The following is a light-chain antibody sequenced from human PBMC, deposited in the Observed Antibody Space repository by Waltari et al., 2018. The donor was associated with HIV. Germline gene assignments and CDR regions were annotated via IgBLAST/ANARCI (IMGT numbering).Light chain of an antibody. CDR2: EDS. Sequence: SYELTQPPSVSVSPGQTARNTCSGDALPKKYAYWYQQKSGQAPVLVICEDSKRPSGIPERFSGSSSGTMATLTISGAQVEDEADYYCYSTDSSGNHRVFGGGTKLTVL. V-gene: IGLV3-10*01. CDR1: ALPKKY. CDR3: YSTDSSGNHRV. J-gene: IGLJ3*02.